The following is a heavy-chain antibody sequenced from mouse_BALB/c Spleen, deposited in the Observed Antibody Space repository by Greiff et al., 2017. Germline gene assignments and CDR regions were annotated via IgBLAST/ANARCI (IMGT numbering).Heavy chain of an antibody. V-gene: IGHV1-18*01. CDR2: INPNNGGT. CDR1: GYTFTDYD. J-gene: IGHJ1*01. CDR3: ARGRVITTAYFDV. Sequence: VQLQQSGPELVKPGASVKIPCKASGYTFTDYDMDWVKQSHGKSLEWIGDINPNNGGTIYNQKFKGKATLTVDKSSSTAYMELRSLTSEDTAVYYCARGRVITTAYFDVWGAGTTVTVSS. D-gene: IGHD1-2*01.